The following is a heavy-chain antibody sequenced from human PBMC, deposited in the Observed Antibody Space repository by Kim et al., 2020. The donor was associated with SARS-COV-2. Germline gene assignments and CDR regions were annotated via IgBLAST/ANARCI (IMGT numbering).Heavy chain of an antibody. V-gene: IGHV5-10-1*01. CDR3: ARRGPAAGYYYYGMDV. CDR1: GYSFTSYW. Sequence: GESLKISCKCSGYSFTSYWISWVHQMPGNGLEWMGRIDPSDSYTNYSPSFQGHVTISVDKSISTAYLQWSSLKASDTAMYYCARRGPAAGYYYYGMDVWGQGTTVTVSS. J-gene: IGHJ6*02. D-gene: IGHD6-13*01. CDR2: IDPSDSYT.